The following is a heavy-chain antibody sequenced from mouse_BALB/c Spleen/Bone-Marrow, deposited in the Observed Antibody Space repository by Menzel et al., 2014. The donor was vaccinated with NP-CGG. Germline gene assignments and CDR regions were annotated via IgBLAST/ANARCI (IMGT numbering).Heavy chain of an antibody. CDR3: GRSYGYDDWFAY. CDR2: INPYNGDT. J-gene: IGHJ3*01. Sequence: LVESGPGLVKPGASVKISCKASGYSFTGYLMNWVKQSHGKSLEWIGRINPYNGDTFYNQKFKGKATLTVDKSSSTAHMELLSLTSEDSAVYYCGRSYGYDDWFAYWGQGTLVTVSA. CDR1: GYSFTGYL. V-gene: IGHV1-37*01. D-gene: IGHD2-2*01.